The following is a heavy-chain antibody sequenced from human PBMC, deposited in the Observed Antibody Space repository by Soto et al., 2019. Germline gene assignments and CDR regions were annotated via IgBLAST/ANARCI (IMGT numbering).Heavy chain of an antibody. D-gene: IGHD6-13*01. J-gene: IGHJ2*01. CDR1: GGSISSGGYY. Sequence: PSETLSLTCTVSGGSISSGGYYWSWIRQHPGKGLEWIGYIYYSGSTHYNPSLKSRVTISVDTSRNQFSLKLSSVTAADTAVYYCARAVAAAGRDWYFDLWGRGTRVTVAS. CDR3: ARAVAAAGRDWYFDL. CDR2: IYYSGST. V-gene: IGHV4-31*03.